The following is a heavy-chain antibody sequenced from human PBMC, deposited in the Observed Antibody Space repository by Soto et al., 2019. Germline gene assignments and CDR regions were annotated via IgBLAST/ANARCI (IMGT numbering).Heavy chain of an antibody. J-gene: IGHJ6*03. CDR1: GGSMSSYY. CDR3: AGIVIQSGGGSGHMDV. V-gene: IGHV4-59*01. CDR2: VSYNGGT. Sequence: SETLSLTCTVSGGSMSSYYWSWIRQPPEKGLEWIRYVSYNGGTNYNSTLRSRVTISIDTSKSQFSLKLTSVTAADTAVYYCAGIVIQSGGGSGHMDVWGKGITVTVS. D-gene: IGHD1-26*01.